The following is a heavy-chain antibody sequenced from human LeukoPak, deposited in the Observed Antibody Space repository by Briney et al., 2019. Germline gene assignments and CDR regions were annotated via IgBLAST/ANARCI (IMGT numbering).Heavy chain of an antibody. J-gene: IGHJ4*02. CDR3: ARDAYHYGSGSYVDY. V-gene: IGHV3-33*01. D-gene: IGHD3-10*01. CDR1: GFTFSSYG. CDR2: IYYDGNNK. Sequence: GRSLRLSCAASGFTFSSYGMHWVRQAPGKGLEWVAVIYYDGNNKFYADSVKGRFTISRDNSKNTLYLQMNSLRAEDTAVYYCARDAYHYGSGSYVDYWGQGTLVTVSS.